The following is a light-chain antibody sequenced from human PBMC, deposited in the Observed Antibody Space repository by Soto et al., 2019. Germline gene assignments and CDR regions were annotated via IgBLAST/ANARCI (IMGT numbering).Light chain of an antibody. V-gene: IGKV3-20*01. CDR1: QRLSSNF. J-gene: IGKJ1*01. CDR3: QQYYSSPWT. CDR2: DSS. Sequence: EIVLTQSPATLSLSPGERATRSCRASQRLSSNFLAWYQQKPGQPPRLLIDDSSTRSTGFPDRFSGSGSGTDFTLTFVTLEPTDFAVYYCQQYYSSPWTFGQRAKVEIK.